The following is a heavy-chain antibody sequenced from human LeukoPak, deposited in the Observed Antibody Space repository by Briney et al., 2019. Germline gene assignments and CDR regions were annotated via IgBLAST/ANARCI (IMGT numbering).Heavy chain of an antibody. V-gene: IGHV3-7*01. CDR2: IKQDGSEK. Sequence: GGSLRLSCAASGFTFSSYWMSWVRQAPGKGLEWVANIKQDGSEKYYVDSVKGRFTISRDNAKNSLYLQMNSLRAEDTAVYYCARDRDYGDYLNAFDIWGQGTTVTVSS. D-gene: IGHD4-17*01. CDR3: ARDRDYGDYLNAFDI. CDR1: GFTFSSYW. J-gene: IGHJ3*02.